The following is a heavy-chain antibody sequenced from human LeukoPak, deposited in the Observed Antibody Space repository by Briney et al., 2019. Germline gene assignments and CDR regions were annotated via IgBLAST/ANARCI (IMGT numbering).Heavy chain of an antibody. CDR3: ARRHGNYYMYV. J-gene: IGHJ6*03. CDR1: GYSISSGYY. Sequence: SETLSLTCAVSGYSISSGYYWGWIRQPPGKGVGGVGSIYYSGTTYFNPSLKSRVTLSVETVKNQFFLELDSLTSADTAVYYCARRHGNYYMYVWGKGTTVTVS. CDR2: IYYSGTT. V-gene: IGHV4-38-2*01.